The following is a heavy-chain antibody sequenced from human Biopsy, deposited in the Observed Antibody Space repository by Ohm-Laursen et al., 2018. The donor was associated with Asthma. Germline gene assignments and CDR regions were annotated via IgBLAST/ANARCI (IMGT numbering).Heavy chain of an antibody. V-gene: IGHV3-30*01. Sequence: SLRLSCTASGFSFSNFAIHWVRQAPGKGLEWVGVISKDASTQDYVDSVKGRFTMARDNSKNTLDLQMNSPREEDTAVYYCVRDGTDDAFDIWGQGTVVSVSS. J-gene: IGHJ3*02. CDR1: GFSFSNFA. CDR2: ISKDASTQ. CDR3: VRDGTDDAFDI. D-gene: IGHD1-1*01.